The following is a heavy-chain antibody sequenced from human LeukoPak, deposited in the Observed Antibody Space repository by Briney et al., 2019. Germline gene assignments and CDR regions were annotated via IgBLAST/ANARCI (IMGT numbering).Heavy chain of an antibody. V-gene: IGHV3-53*01. CDR3: SRAMRIAAAEYFFDY. CDR1: GLSVSSNY. CDR2: IYTGGSS. Sequence: GGSLRLSCAASGLSVSSNYMSWIRQAPGKGLEWVSVIYTGGSSYYADSVKGRFTISRDNPKNTLYLQMHSLRAEDTAVYYCSRAMRIAAAEYFFDYWGQGTLVTVSS. D-gene: IGHD6-13*01. J-gene: IGHJ4*02.